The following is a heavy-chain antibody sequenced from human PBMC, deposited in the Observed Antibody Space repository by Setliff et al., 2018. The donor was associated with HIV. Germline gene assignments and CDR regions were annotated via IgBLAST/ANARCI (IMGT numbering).Heavy chain of an antibody. CDR3: ARMYSNYGRYYYYYMDV. V-gene: IGHV4-31*02. J-gene: IGHJ6*03. Sequence: SETLSLTCTVSGGSISSGVYYWSWIRQHPGKGLEWIGYIYYTGGTYYNPSLKSRLIMSVDTSKNQFSLKLTSVTAADTAVYYCARMYSNYGRYYYYYMDVWGKGTTVTVSS. CDR1: GGSISSGVYY. D-gene: IGHD4-4*01. CDR2: IYYTGGT.